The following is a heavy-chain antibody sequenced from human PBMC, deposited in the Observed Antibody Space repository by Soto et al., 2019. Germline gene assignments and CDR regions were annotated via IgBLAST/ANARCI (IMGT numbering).Heavy chain of an antibody. D-gene: IGHD6-13*01. CDR1: GYTLTELS. Sequence: KVSCKVSGYTLTELSMHWVRQAPGKGLEWMGGFDPEDGETIYAQKFQGRVTMTEDTSTDTAYMELSSLRSEDTAVYYCATSGYLIGAAAGRSWFDPWGQGTLVTVSS. CDR3: ATSGYLIGAAAGRSWFDP. V-gene: IGHV1-24*01. CDR2: FDPEDGET. J-gene: IGHJ5*02.